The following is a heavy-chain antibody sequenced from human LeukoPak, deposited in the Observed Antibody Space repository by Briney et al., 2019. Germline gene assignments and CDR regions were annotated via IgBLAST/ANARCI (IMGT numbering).Heavy chain of an antibody. CDR2: IWYDGSNK. D-gene: IGHD3-10*01. J-gene: IGHJ6*02. Sequence: GRSLRLSCAASGFTFSSYGMHWVRQAPGKGLEWVAVIWYDGSNKYYADSVKGRFTISRDNSKNTLYLQMNSLRAEDTAVYYCARDYIPHSRYEGSGDSYGMDVWGQGTTVTVSS. CDR1: GFTFSSYG. CDR3: ARDYIPHSRYEGSGDSYGMDV. V-gene: IGHV3-33*01.